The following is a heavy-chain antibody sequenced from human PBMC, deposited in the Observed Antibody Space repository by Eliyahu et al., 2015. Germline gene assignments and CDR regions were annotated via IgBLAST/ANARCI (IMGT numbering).Heavy chain of an antibody. V-gene: IGHV4-31*03. CDR3: ARDYYDSSGYYYFDP. CDR1: GGSIXXXGYY. Sequence: QVQLQESGPGLVKPSQTLSLTCTVSGGSIXXXGYYWSWIRQHPGKGLEWIGYTYYSGSTYYNPSLKSRVTISVDTSKNQFSLKLSSVTAADTAVYYCARDYYDSSGYYYFDPWGQGTLVTVSS. J-gene: IGHJ5*02. CDR2: TYYSGST. D-gene: IGHD3-22*01.